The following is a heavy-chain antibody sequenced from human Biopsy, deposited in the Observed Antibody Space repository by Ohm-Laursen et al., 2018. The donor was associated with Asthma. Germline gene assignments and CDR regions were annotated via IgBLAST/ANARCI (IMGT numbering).Heavy chain of an antibody. CDR3: VRDGTDDAFDI. D-gene: IGHD1-1*01. J-gene: IGHJ3*02. CDR1: GFSFSNFA. CDR2: ISKDASTQ. Sequence: SLRLSCAASGFSFSNFAIHWVRQAPGKGLEWVGVISKDASTQDYADSVKGRFTMARDDSKNTLDLQMNSLREEDTAVYYCVRDGTDDAFDIWGQGTVVGVSS. V-gene: IGHV3-30*01.